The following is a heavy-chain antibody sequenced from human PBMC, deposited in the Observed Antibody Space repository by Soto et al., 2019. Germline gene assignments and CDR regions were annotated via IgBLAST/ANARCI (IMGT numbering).Heavy chain of an antibody. CDR2: IYTSGST. Sequence: KPSETLSLTCTVSGGSISSYYWSWIRQPAGKGLEWIGRIYTSGSTNYNPSLKSRVTMSADTSKNQFSLKLSSVTAADTAVYYCARDLMTDLYADYNWFDPWGQGTLVTVSS. V-gene: IGHV4-4*07. CDR1: GGSISSYY. CDR3: ARDLMTDLYADYNWFDP. D-gene: IGHD2-2*01. J-gene: IGHJ5*02.